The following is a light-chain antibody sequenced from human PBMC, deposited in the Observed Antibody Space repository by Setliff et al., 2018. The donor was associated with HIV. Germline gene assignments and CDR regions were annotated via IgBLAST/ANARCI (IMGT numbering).Light chain of an antibody. Sequence: QSALAQPPSASGSPGQSVTISCTGTSNDVGYYNRVSWYQQYPGKAPKVMIYEVSKRPSGVPDRFSGSKSGNTASLTVSGLQAEDEADYYCGSYAGTNNNLYVFGTGTKGTVL. CDR3: GSYAGTNNNLYV. V-gene: IGLV2-8*01. J-gene: IGLJ1*01. CDR2: EVS. CDR1: SNDVGYYNR.